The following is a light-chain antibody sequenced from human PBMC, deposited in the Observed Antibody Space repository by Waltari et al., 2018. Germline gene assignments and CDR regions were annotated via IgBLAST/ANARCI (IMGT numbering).Light chain of an antibody. V-gene: IGLV2-14*01. J-gene: IGLJ3*02. CDR3: SSYTSSSTWV. CDR2: DVS. CDR1: SSDVGGYKY. Sequence: QSALTQPASVSGSPGQSITISCTGTSSDVGGYKYVSWYQQHPGKVPKIMIYDVSNRPSGVSNRFSGSQSGNAASLTISGLQAEDEADYYCSSYTSSSTWVFGGGTKLTVL.